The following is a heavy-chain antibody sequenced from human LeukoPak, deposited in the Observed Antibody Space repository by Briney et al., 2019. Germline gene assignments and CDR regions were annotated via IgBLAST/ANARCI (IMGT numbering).Heavy chain of an antibody. CDR1: GFTFSGYW. CDR3: AKXGXSIRGRAFDI. V-gene: IGHV3-7*03. Sequence: GGSLRLSCAASGFTFSGYWMHWVRQAPGKGLEWVANIKQDGSEKYYVDSVKGRFTISRDNAKDSLYLQMNSLRAEDTAVYYXAKXGXSIRGRAFDIWGQGTMVTVSS. J-gene: IGHJ3*02. CDR2: IKQDGSEK.